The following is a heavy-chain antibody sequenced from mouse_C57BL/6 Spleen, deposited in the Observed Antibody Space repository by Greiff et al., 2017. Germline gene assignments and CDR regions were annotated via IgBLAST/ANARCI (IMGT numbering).Heavy chain of an antibody. D-gene: IGHD1-1*01. V-gene: IGHV2-5*01. J-gene: IGHJ4*01. CDR1: GFSLTSYG. Sequence: VQLQQSGPGLVQPSQSLSITCTVSGFSLTSYGVHWVRQSPGKGLEWLGVIWRGGSTDYNAAFMSRLSITKDNSKSQVFFKMNSLQADDTAIYYCAKNPIYYYGSSSVMDYWGQGTSGTVSS. CDR3: AKNPIYYYGSSSVMDY. CDR2: IWRGGST.